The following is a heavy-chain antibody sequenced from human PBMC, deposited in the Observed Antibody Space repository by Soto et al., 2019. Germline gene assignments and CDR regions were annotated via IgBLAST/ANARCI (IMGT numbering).Heavy chain of an antibody. CDR2: ISGSGGST. Sequence: EVQLLESGGGLVQPGGSLRLSCAASGFTFSSYAMSWVRQAPGKGLEWVSAISGSGGSTYYADSVKGRFTISRDNSKNTLYLQMNSLRAEDTAVYYCAKDRGLLLWFGESIDYWGQGTLVTVSS. CDR3: AKDRGLLLWFGESIDY. J-gene: IGHJ4*02. V-gene: IGHV3-23*01. CDR1: GFTFSSYA. D-gene: IGHD3-10*01.